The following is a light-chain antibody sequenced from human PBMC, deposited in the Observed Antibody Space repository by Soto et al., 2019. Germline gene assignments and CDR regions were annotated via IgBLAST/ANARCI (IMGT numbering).Light chain of an antibody. Sequence: DIQMAQSPSSLSASVGDRVTITCRASQSISNYLNWYQQKPGKAPNLLIYGASSLHSGVPSRFSGSGSGTDFTLTINSLQPEDFATYYCQQSYSTPHTFGPGTKVDIK. CDR2: GAS. CDR3: QQSYSTPHT. V-gene: IGKV1-39*01. CDR1: QSISNY. J-gene: IGKJ3*01.